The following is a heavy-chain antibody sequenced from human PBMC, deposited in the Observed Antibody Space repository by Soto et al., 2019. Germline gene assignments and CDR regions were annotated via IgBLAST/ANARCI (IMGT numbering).Heavy chain of an antibody. Sequence: SETLSLTCSVSGGSITNNNYYWSWVRQPPGKGLEWIGTIFHNGGTYYNPPLRSRVTISVDTSKNQFSLKVNSVTATDTAVYYCARRIVGTLSDYFDSSGPGILLTVSS. D-gene: IGHD1-26*01. CDR2: IFHNGGT. CDR1: GGSITNNNYY. J-gene: IGHJ4*02. V-gene: IGHV4-39*01. CDR3: ARRIVGTLSDYFDS.